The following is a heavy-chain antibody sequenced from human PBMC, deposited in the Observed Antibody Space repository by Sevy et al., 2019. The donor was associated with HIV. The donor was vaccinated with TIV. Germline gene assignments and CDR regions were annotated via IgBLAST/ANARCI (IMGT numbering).Heavy chain of an antibody. D-gene: IGHD4-17*01. J-gene: IGHJ6*02. V-gene: IGHV3-23*01. CDR3: AKSYGDPYFYYGMDV. CDR2: ISASGSTP. Sequence: GGSLRLSCAASRFTFGSYAMNWVRQAPGRGLEWVSAISASGSTPYYADSVKGRFTISRDNSKNTLYLQMNSLRAEDTAVYYCAKSYGDPYFYYGMDVWGQGTTVTVSS. CDR1: RFTFGSYA.